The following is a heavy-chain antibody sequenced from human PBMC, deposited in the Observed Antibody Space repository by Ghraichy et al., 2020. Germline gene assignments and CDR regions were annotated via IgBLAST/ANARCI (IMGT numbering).Heavy chain of an antibody. V-gene: IGHV4-61*01. CDR3: ARLANTARPHYYGMDV. D-gene: IGHD6-6*01. CDR2: IYYSGST. Sequence: SETLSLTCTVSGGSVSSGSYYWSWIRQPPGKGLEWIGYIYYSGSTNYNPSLKSRVTISVDTSKNQFSLKLSSVTAADTAVYYCARLANTARPHYYGMDVWGQGTTVTVSS. CDR1: GGSVSSGSYY. J-gene: IGHJ6*02.